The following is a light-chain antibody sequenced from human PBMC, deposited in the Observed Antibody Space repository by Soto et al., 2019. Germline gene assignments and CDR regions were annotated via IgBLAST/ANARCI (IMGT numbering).Light chain of an antibody. CDR3: QQLFKYPPT. Sequence: DIQMTQSPSSLSASVGDRVTITCRASQTINTYLNWYQQKPGKAPQLLIYAASTLQSGVPSRFSGSGSGTDFTLTISSLQPEDFATYYCQQLFKYPPTFGPGTKVDIK. CDR2: AAS. J-gene: IGKJ3*01. CDR1: QTINTY. V-gene: IGKV1-39*01.